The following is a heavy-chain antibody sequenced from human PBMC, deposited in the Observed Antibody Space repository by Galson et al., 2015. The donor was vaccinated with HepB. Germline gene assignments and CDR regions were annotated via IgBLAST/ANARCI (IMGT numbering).Heavy chain of an antibody. Sequence: TLSLTCTVSGGSISTYYWSWIRQSPGKGLEWIGYIYYIGNTNYNPSLRSRVTISVDTSKNQFSLRLSSVTAADTAVYYCARLRYSSGWYTDYWGQGTLVTVSS. CDR1: GGSISTYY. V-gene: IGHV4-59*08. CDR3: ARLRYSSGWYTDY. CDR2: IYYIGNT. J-gene: IGHJ4*02. D-gene: IGHD6-19*01.